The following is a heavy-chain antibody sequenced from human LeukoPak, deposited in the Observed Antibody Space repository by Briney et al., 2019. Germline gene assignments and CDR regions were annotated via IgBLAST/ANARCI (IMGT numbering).Heavy chain of an antibody. CDR2: IYSGGST. Sequence: PGGSLRLSCAASGFTFSSYAMSWVRQAPGKGLEWVSVIYSGGSTYYADSVKGRFTISRDNSKNTLYLQMNSLRAEDTAVYYCARSYSNWAYYFDYWGQGTLATVSS. J-gene: IGHJ4*02. CDR1: GFTFSSYA. D-gene: IGHD7-27*01. CDR3: ARSYSNWAYYFDY. V-gene: IGHV3-66*02.